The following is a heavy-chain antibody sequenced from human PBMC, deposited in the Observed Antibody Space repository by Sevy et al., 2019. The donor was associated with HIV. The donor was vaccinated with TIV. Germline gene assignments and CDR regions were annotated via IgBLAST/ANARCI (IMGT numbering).Heavy chain of an antibody. CDR2: IRYDGSNK. CDR3: AKDGYSSSWYRGDFDY. CDR1: GFTFSSYG. J-gene: IGHJ4*02. Sequence: GGSLRLSCAASGFTFSSYGMHWVRQAPGKGLEWVAFIRYDGSNKYYADSVKGRFTISRDNSKNTLYLQMNSLRAEDTAVYYCAKDGYSSSWYRGDFDYWGQGTLVTVSS. D-gene: IGHD6-13*01. V-gene: IGHV3-30*02.